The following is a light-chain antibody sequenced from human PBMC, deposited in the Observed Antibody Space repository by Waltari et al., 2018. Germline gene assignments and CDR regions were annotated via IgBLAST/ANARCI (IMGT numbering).Light chain of an antibody. CDR3: HSRDSSGDVI. V-gene: IGLV3-19*01. CDR2: GKN. Sequence: SSELTQDPAVSVSLGQTVRITCQGDSLSIFYVSWFHQKPGQAPALVIYGKNNRPSGIPDRFSASTSGSTASLTITGAQAEDEADYYCHSRDSSGDVIIGGGTKLTVV. CDR1: SLSIFY. J-gene: IGLJ2*01.